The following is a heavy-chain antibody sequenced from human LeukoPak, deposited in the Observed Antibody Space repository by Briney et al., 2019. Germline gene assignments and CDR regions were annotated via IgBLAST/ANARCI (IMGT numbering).Heavy chain of an antibody. CDR1: GGSFSGYY. V-gene: IGHV4-34*01. CDR2: INHSGGT. D-gene: IGHD3-10*01. J-gene: IGHJ4*02. CDR3: ARGAQYYYGSGSYYSY. Sequence: PSESLSLTCAVYGGSFSGYYWSWIRQPPGKGLEWIGEINHSGGTNYNPSLKSRVTISVDTSKNQFSLKLSSVTAADTAVYYCARGAQYYYGSGSYYSYWGQGTLVTVSS.